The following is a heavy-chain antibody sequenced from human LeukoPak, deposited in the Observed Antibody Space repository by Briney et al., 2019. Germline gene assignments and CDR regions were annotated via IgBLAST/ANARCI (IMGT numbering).Heavy chain of an antibody. V-gene: IGHV3-23*01. CDR3: AQDARVCRGYYYDGQLEH. CDR2: IIDSGRDA. Sequence: GGSLRLSCTASGFTFSTYAMSWVRQAPGKGLEWVSAIIDSGRDASYADSVKGRFTISRDNSKNTFFLEMNSLGAEDTALYYCAQDARVCRGYYYDGQLEHWGKGTLVTVSS. J-gene: IGHJ4*02. CDR1: GFTFSTYA. D-gene: IGHD3-22*01.